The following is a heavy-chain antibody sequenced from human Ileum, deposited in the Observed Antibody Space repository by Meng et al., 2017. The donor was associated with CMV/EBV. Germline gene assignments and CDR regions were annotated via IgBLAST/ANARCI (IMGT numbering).Heavy chain of an antibody. CDR2: VSPDGRYK. CDR1: GFTFTSYA. V-gene: IGHV3-30*04. Sequence: GGSLRLSCAASGFTFTSYAFHWVRQSPGKGLEWVTSVSPDGRYKCYTNSMKGRISISRERSRSTVYLQMNSLRSEDTALYFCAIGQTTGSNDYFYGLTVWGNGATVTVSS. CDR3: AIGQTTGSNDYFYGLTV. D-gene: IGHD1-7*01. J-gene: IGHJ6*04.